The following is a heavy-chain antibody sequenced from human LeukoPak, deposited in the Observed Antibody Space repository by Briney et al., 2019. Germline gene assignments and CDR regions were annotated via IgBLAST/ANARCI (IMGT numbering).Heavy chain of an antibody. J-gene: IGHJ5*02. V-gene: IGHV3-30*18. CDR2: ISYDGSTE. Sequence: PGGSLRLSCAASGYTFNTYGMHWVRQAPGKGLEWVAFISYDGSTEYYADSVKGRFTISRDNSKNTQYLQMNSLRAEDTAVYYCAKDLSIHYDSRGLDLWGQGTLVTVSS. CDR3: AKDLSIHYDSRGLDL. D-gene: IGHD3-22*01. CDR1: GYTFNTYG.